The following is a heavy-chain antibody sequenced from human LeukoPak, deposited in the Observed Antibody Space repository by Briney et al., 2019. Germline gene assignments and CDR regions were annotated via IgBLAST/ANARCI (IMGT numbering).Heavy chain of an antibody. V-gene: IGHV3-48*01. D-gene: IGHD2-15*01. CDR3: ASLEVGYCSGGSCGRFDP. Sequence: GGSLRLSCAASGFTFSDYSMNWVRQAPGKGLEWISYISSSSSTIYYADSVKGRFTISRDNAKNSLDLQMNSLRAEDTAVYYCASLEVGYCSGGSCGRFDPWGQGTLVTVSS. CDR1: GFTFSDYS. CDR2: ISSSSSTI. J-gene: IGHJ5*02.